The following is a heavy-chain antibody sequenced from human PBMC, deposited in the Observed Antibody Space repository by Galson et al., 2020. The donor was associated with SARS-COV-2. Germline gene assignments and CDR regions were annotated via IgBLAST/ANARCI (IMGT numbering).Heavy chain of an antibody. CDR1: GFTFSSYC. J-gene: IGHJ6*03. CDR3: ARGSTSSLYYDYMDV. V-gene: IGHV3-7*01. CDR2: IKQDGSEK. Sequence: GGSLRLPCAASGFTFSSYCMSWVRQAPGKGLEWVANIKQDGSEKYYLDSVKGRCTISRENAKNSLYLQMNSLRAGDTAVYYCARGSTSSLYYDYMDVWGKGTTGTVCS. D-gene: IGHD2-2*01.